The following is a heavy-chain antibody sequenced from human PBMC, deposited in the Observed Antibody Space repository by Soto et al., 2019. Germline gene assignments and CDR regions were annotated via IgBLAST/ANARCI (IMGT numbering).Heavy chain of an antibody. CDR3: ARGDYYDTSGPFSEAFDI. Sequence: TGGSLRLSCAASGFTFSSYWMSWVRQAPGKGLEWVANIKPDGGQKWYVDSVKGRFTISRDNAKKSLYLQMNSLRAEDTAVYYCARGDYYDTSGPFSEAFDIWGQGTMVTVSS. D-gene: IGHD3-22*01. J-gene: IGHJ3*02. V-gene: IGHV3-7*04. CDR2: IKPDGGQK. CDR1: GFTFSSYW.